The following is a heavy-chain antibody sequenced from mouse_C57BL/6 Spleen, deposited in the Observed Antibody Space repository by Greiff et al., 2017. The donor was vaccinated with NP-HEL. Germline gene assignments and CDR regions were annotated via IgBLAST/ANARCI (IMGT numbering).Heavy chain of an antibody. J-gene: IGHJ4*01. D-gene: IGHD2-5*01. V-gene: IGHV1-55*01. Sequence: VQLQQSGAELVKPGASVKMSCKASGYTFTSYWITWVKQRPGQGLEWIGDIYPGSGSTNYNEKFKSKATLTVDTSSSTAYMQLSSLTSEDSAVYYCARRWYSNYDYYYAMDYWGQGTSVTVSS. CDR3: ARRWYSNYDYYYAMDY. CDR2: IYPGSGST. CDR1: GYTFTSYW.